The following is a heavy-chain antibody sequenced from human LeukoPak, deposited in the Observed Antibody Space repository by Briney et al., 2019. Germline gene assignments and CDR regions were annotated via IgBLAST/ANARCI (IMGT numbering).Heavy chain of an antibody. CDR1: GFTFSSYD. CDR2: IGTAGDT. D-gene: IGHD3-10*01. Sequence: GGSLRLSCAASGFTFSSYDMHWVRQATGKGLEWVSAIGTAGDTYYPGSVKGRFTISRDNSKNTLYLQMNSLRAEDTAVYYCARDRVPQYGMDVWGRGTTVTVSS. J-gene: IGHJ6*02. CDR3: ARDRVPQYGMDV. V-gene: IGHV3-13*01.